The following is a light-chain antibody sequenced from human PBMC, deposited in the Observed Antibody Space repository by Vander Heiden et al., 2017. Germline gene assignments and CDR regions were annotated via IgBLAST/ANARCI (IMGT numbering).Light chain of an antibody. CDR2: RNK. CDR1: SSNIGSNY. J-gene: IGLJ3*02. CDR3: AAWDDSLSGEV. V-gene: IGLV1-47*01. Sequence: QSVLTQPPPPSGTPGQSVTISCSGSSSNIGSNYVYWYQQLPGTAPKLLIYRNKQRPSGVPDRFSGSKSGTSASVAISGLRSEDEADYYCAAWDDSLSGEVFGGGTKLTVL.